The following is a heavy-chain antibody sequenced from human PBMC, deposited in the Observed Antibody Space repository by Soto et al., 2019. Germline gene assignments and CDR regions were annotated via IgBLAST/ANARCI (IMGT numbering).Heavy chain of an antibody. V-gene: IGHV3-7*05. CDR3: AKAVPTRVDYFNY. J-gene: IGHJ4*02. D-gene: IGHD3-3*01. Sequence: DVQLVESGGGLVQPGGSLRLSCAASGFMFSSYWMTWVRQAPGKGLEWVANIKKDGSEKYYVDSVKGRFTISRNNAKNSLYLQMSNLRAEDAAVYYCAKAVPTRVDYFNYWGQGTLVTVSS. CDR2: IKKDGSEK. CDR1: GFMFSSYW.